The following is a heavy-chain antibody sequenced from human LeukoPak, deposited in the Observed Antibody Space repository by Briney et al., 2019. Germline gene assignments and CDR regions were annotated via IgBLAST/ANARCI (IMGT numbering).Heavy chain of an antibody. CDR2: IWYDGSNK. Sequence: GRSLRLSCAASGFTFSSYGMHWVRQAPGKGLEWVAVIWYDGSNKYYADSVKGRFTISRDNSKNTLCLQMNSLRAEDTAVYYCARVSELGLKYYYYGMDVWGQGTTVTVSS. CDR1: GFTFSSYG. V-gene: IGHV3-33*01. J-gene: IGHJ6*02. D-gene: IGHD7-27*01. CDR3: ARVSELGLKYYYYGMDV.